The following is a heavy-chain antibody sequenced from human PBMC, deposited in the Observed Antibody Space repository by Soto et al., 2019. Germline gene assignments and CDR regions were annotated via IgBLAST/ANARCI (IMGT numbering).Heavy chain of an antibody. CDR1: GGSISSGDYY. J-gene: IGHJ4*02. V-gene: IGHV4-30-4*01. D-gene: IGHD2-15*01. CDR2: IYYSGST. Sequence: SETLSLTCTVSGGSISSGDYYWSWIRQAPGKGLEWIGYIYYSGSTYYNPSLKSRVTISVDTPKNQFSLKLSSVTAADTAVYYCARAADCSGGSCYFFLGYWGQGTLVTGSS. CDR3: ARAADCSGGSCYFFLGY.